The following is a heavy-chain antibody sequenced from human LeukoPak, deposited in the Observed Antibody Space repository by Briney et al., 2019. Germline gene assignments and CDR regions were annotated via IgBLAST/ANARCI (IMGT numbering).Heavy chain of an antibody. CDR2: INHSGST. Sequence: PSETLSLICAVYGGSFSGYYWSWIRQPPGKGLEWIGEINHSGSTNYNPSLKSRVTISVDTPKNQFSLKLSSVTAADTAVYYCARRRIGGYSYGPKSPTSDYWGQGTLVTVSS. V-gene: IGHV4-34*01. CDR3: ARRRIGGYSYGPKSPTSDY. CDR1: GGSFSGYY. J-gene: IGHJ4*02. D-gene: IGHD5-18*01.